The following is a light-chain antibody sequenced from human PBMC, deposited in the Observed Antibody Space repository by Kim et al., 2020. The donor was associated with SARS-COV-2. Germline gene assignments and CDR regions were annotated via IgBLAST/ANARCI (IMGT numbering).Light chain of an antibody. Sequence: SSELTQDPPVSVALGQTVTITCQGDSLRDSDASWYQQRPGQAPVLVVYGKNNRPSGIPDRFSGSSSGTTSSLTIAGAQAEDEADYYCHSRQRSGRQLFFG. J-gene: IGLJ2*01. CDR1: SLRDSD. V-gene: IGLV3-19*01. CDR3: HSRQRSGRQLF. CDR2: GKN.